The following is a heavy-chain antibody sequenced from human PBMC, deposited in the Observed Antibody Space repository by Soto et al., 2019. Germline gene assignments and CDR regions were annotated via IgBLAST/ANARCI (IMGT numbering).Heavy chain of an antibody. D-gene: IGHD2-21*01. Sequence: SETLSLTCAVSGGSIRSSSWWTWLRQSPGKGLEWIGEFYHAGSPHYNPSFQSRVTISADTSKNLFSLRLTSVTAADTAIYYCARASSFRGDFDFWGQGTAVT. V-gene: IGHV4-4*02. J-gene: IGHJ3*01. CDR1: GGSIRSSSW. CDR3: ARASSFRGDFDF. CDR2: FYHAGSP.